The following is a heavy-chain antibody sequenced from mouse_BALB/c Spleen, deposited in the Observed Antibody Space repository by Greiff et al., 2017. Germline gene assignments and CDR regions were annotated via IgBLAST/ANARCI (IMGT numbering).Heavy chain of an antibody. Sequence: VQLQQSGAELVKPGASVKLSCKASGYTFTSYTMHWVKQRPGQGLEWIGYINPSSGYTNYNQKFKDKATLTADKSSSTAYMQLSSLTSEDSAVYYCARSGTAPFAYWGQGTLVTVSA. J-gene: IGHJ3*01. CDR3: ARSGTAPFAY. CDR1: GYTFTSYT. D-gene: IGHD3-1*01. V-gene: IGHV1S26*01. CDR2: INPSSGYT.